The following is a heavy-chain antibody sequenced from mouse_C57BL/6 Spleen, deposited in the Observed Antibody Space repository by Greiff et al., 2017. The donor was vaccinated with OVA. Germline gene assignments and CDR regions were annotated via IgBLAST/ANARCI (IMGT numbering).Heavy chain of an antibody. CDR1: GFTFSSYT. V-gene: IGHV5-9*01. Sequence: EVKLQESGGGLVKPGGSLKLSCAASGFTFSSYTMSWVRQTPEKRLEWVATISGGGGNTYYPDSVKGRFTISRDNAKNTLYLQMSSLRSEDTALYYCARHEDMDYWGQGTSVTVSS. J-gene: IGHJ4*01. CDR3: ARHEDMDY. CDR2: ISGGGGNT.